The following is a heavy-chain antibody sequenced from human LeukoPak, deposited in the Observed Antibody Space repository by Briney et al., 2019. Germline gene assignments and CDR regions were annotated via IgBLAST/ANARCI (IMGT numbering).Heavy chain of an antibody. CDR2: ISSSSSYI. Sequence: GGSLRLSCAASGFTFSSYSMSWVRQAPGKGLEWVSSISSSSSYIYYADSVKGRFTISRDNAKNSLYLQMNSLRVEDTAAYYCARDTKEWELNYGPDYWGQGTLVTVSS. J-gene: IGHJ4*02. V-gene: IGHV3-21*01. CDR3: ARDTKEWELNYGPDY. D-gene: IGHD1-26*01. CDR1: GFTFSSYS.